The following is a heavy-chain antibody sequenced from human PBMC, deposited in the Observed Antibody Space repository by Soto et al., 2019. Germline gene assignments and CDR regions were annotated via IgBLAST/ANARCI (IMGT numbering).Heavy chain of an antibody. CDR2: IYYSGSA. D-gene: IGHD3-10*01. Sequence: SETLSLTCTVSGGSISSGDYYWSWIRQPPGKGLEWIGYIYYSGSAYYNPSLKSRFTISVDTAKTQFSLKLSSETAADTAVYFCARHQYAEIEIPNSSFGEKCSFDLWGRGTLVTVSS. CDR3: ARHQYAEIEIPNSSFGEKCSFDL. CDR1: GGSISSGDYY. J-gene: IGHJ2*01. V-gene: IGHV4-30-4*01.